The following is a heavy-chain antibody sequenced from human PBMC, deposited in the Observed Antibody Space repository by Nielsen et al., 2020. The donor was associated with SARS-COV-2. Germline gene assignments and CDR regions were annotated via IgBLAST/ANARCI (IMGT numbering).Heavy chain of an antibody. CDR2: ISSSSSYI. V-gene: IGHV3-21*04. CDR1: GFNFGSCS. J-gene: IGHJ4*02. D-gene: IGHD3-10*01. CDR3: AKSITMVRVPFDY. Sequence: GESLKISCGGFGFNFGSCSMNWVRQAPGKGLEWVSSISSSSSYIYYADSVKGRFTISRDNAKNSLYLQMNSLRAEDTALYYCAKSITMVRVPFDYWGQGTLVTVSS.